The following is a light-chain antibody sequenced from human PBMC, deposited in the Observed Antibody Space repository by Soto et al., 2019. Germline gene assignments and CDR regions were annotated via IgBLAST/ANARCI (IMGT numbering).Light chain of an antibody. J-gene: IGLJ3*02. CDR3: AAWDDSLSGWV. CDR2: RNN. V-gene: IGLV1-47*01. CDR1: SSNIGTNY. Sequence: QLVLTQPPSASGTPGQRVTISCSGSSSNIGTNYVYWFQQLPGTAPKLLIYRNNQRPSGVPDRFAGSKSGPSASLAISGLRSEDEADYSCAAWDDSLSGWVFGGGTKLTVL.